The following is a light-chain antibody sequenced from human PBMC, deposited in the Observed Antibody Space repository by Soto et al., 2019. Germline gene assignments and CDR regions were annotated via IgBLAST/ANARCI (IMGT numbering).Light chain of an antibody. J-gene: IGKJ2*01. CDR2: GGS. CDR1: QNILKS. V-gene: IGKV3-15*01. CDR3: QQYNDWPPYT. Sequence: EIVMTQSPATLSVSPGERATLSCRASQNILKSLAWFQQKPGQAPRLLIYGGSTLATGIPARFSGTGSGTEFTLTISSLQSEDFAVYYCQQYNDWPPYTFGQGTKVEI.